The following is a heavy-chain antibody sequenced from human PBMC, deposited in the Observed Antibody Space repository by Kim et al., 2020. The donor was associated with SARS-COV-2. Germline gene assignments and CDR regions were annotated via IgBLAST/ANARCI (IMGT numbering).Heavy chain of an antibody. D-gene: IGHD6-19*01. Sequence: GGSLRLSCAASGFTFSSYWMSWVRQAPGKGLEWVANIKQDGSEKYYVDSVKGRFTISRDNAKNSLYLQMNSLRAEDTAVYYCAREVHRGWSYYGMDVWGQGTTVTVSS. CDR1: GFTFSSYW. J-gene: IGHJ6*02. CDR3: AREVHRGWSYYGMDV. CDR2: IKQDGSEK. V-gene: IGHV3-7*03.